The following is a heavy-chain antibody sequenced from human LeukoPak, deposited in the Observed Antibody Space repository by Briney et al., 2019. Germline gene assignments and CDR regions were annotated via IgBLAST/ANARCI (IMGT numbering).Heavy chain of an antibody. CDR1: GGSISSYY. CDR3: SRGEMATTYSYYYYYMDV. D-gene: IGHD5-24*01. V-gene: IGHV4-59*01. J-gene: IGHJ6*03. Sequence: SETLSLTCTVSGGSISSYYWSWIRQPPGKGLEWIGYIYYSGSTNYKSSLKSRVTISVDTSKNQFSLKLSSVTVADTAVYYCSRGEMATTYSYYYYYMDVWGKGTTVTIS. CDR2: IYYSGST.